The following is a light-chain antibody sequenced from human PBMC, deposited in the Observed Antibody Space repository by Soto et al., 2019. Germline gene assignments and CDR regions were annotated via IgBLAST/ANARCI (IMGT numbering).Light chain of an antibody. V-gene: IGKV3-15*01. CDR2: GAS. CDR3: QQYNDWPLT. J-gene: IGKJ4*01. CDR1: QSINSN. Sequence: EIEMTQSPATLSVSPGERATLSCRASQSINSNLAWYQQKPGQAPRLLIYGASTRATGIPGRFSGSGSGTEFTLTISSLQSEDFAVYYCQQYNDWPLTFGGGTKVEIK.